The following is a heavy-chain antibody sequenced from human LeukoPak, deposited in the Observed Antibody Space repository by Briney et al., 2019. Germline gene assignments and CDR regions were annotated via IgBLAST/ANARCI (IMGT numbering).Heavy chain of an antibody. CDR1: GFTFSSYS. CDR3: ARGGASMVVTFD. CDR2: ISSSSSYI. V-gene: IGHV3-21*01. Sequence: GGSLRLSCAASGFTFSSYSMNWVRQAPGKGLEWVSSISSSSSYIYYADSVKGRFTISRDNAKNSLYLQMNSLRAEDTAVYYCARGGASMVVTFDWGQGTLVTVSS. D-gene: IGHD4/OR15-4a*01. J-gene: IGHJ4*02.